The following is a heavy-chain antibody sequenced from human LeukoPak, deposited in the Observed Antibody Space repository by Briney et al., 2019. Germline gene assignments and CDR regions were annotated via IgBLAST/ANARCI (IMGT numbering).Heavy chain of an antibody. D-gene: IGHD6-13*01. V-gene: IGHV3-11*01. CDR1: GFTFSDYY. Sequence: GGSLRFSCAASGFTFSDYYMSWIRQAPGKGLEGVSYISSSGSTIYYADSVKGRFTISRDNAKNSLYLQMNSLRAEDTAVYYCARDPAAEDSTYYMDVWGKGTTVTVSS. J-gene: IGHJ6*03. CDR2: ISSSGSTI. CDR3: ARDPAAEDSTYYMDV.